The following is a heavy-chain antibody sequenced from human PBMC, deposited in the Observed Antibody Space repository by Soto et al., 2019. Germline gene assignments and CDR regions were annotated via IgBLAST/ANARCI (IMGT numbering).Heavy chain of an antibody. CDR2: INPSGGST. V-gene: IGHV1-46*03. CDR1: GYTFTSYY. D-gene: IGHD3-3*01. CDR3: ARAQHVLRFLEWPVVDDY. J-gene: IGHJ4*02. Sequence: ASVKLSCKASGYTFTSYYMHLVRQAPRQGLEWMGIINPSGGSTSYAQKFQGRVTMTRDTSTSTVYMELSSLRSEDTAVYYCARAQHVLRFLEWPVVDDYWGQGTLVTVSS.